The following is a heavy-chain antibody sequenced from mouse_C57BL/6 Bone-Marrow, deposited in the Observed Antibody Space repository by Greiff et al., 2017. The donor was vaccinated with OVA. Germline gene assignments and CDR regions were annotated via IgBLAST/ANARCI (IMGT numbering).Heavy chain of an antibody. J-gene: IGHJ2*01. Sequence: EVMLVESGEGLVKPGGSLKLSCAASGFTFSSYAMSWVRQTPEKRLEWVAYISSGGDYIYYADTVKGRFTISRDNARNTLYLQMSSLKSEDTAMYDCTRELGYDYDAFDDWGQGTTLTVSS. CDR2: ISSGGDYI. D-gene: IGHD2-4*01. CDR3: TRELGYDYDAFDD. V-gene: IGHV5-9-1*02. CDR1: GFTFSSYA.